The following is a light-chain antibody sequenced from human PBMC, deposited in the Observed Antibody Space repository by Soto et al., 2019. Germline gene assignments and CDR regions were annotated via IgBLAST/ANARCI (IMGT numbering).Light chain of an antibody. J-gene: IGKJ4*01. CDR3: QHYTNWPFT. CDR1: HSVDSR. Sequence: EIVMTQSTATLSMSPGDRATLSCRASHSVDSRLAWYQQKPGQSPRLLIYDASTRTTGLPARFSCTASWTESTITISSLQSEDFAVYYCQHYTNWPFTFGGGTKVDIK. V-gene: IGKV3-15*01. CDR2: DAS.